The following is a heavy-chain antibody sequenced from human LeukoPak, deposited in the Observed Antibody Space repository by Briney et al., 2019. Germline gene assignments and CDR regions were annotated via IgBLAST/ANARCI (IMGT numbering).Heavy chain of an antibody. V-gene: IGHV3-48*03. Sequence: GGSLRLSCAASGLTFSSYEMNWFRQAPGKGLEWVSYISSSGNTIYYADSVKGRFTIARDNAKNSLYLQMNSLRAEDTALYYCAREKPFYDSSGYYYPIAFDYWGQGTLVTVSS. J-gene: IGHJ4*02. CDR2: ISSSGNTI. CDR3: AREKPFYDSSGYYYPIAFDY. D-gene: IGHD3-22*01. CDR1: GLTFSSYE.